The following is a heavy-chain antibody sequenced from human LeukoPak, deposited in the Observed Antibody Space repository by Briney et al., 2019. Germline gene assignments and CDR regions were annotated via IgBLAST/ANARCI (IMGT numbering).Heavy chain of an antibody. Sequence: PGGSLRLSCTASGFTFTDYAMSWVRQAPGKGLEWVSAISTSGGSTYYADAVKGRFTISRDNSKNTLYLQMNSLRAEDTAVYYCAKWSGEGIQLWLRIDYWGQGTLVTVSS. D-gene: IGHD5-18*01. CDR1: GFTFTDYA. V-gene: IGHV3-23*01. J-gene: IGHJ4*02. CDR3: AKWSGEGIQLWLRIDY. CDR2: ISTSGGST.